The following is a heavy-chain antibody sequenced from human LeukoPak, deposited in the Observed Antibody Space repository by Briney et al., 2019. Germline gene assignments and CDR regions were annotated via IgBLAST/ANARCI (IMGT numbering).Heavy chain of an antibody. CDR2: IKEDGSEK. V-gene: IGHV3-7*01. CDR1: GFTFSTSF. J-gene: IGHJ4*02. CDR3: ATPADDY. Sequence: GGSLRLSCAASGFTFSTSFISWVRQAPGKGMEWVANIKEDGSEKSYAESVKGRFTISRDNAKSSLYLQLKSLRAEDKALFYFATPADDYWGQGTLVTVSS.